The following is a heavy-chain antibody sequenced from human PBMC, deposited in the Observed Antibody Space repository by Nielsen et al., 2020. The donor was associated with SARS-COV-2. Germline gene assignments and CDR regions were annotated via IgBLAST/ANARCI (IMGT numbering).Heavy chain of an antibody. CDR1: GYPFSSDY. D-gene: IGHD6-13*01. Sequence: ASVKVSCKASGYPFSSDYIYWVRQAPGKGLEWMGIVNPVDGSTNYVQKFQGRVTMTRDTSTSPVYMELSSLRSEDTAVYYCARGGFSRTSNIDFWGQGTLVTVSS. V-gene: IGHV1-46*01. J-gene: IGHJ4*02. CDR3: ARGGFSRTSNIDF. CDR2: VNPVDGST.